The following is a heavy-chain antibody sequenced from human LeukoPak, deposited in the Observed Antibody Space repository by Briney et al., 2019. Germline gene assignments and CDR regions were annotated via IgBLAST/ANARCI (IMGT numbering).Heavy chain of an antibody. V-gene: IGHV3-11*04. CDR3: ARGRSLTNTVLDH. J-gene: IGHJ5*02. CDR1: GITFSVYY. CDR2: ISSSGTSI. Sequence: MPGGSLRLSCAASGITFSVYYISWIRQAPGKGLEWVSHISSSGTSINYSDSVKGRFTISRDNAKKSLYLEMNSLRVEATAVYYCARGRSLTNTVLDHWGQGTLVTVSS. D-gene: IGHD1-14*01.